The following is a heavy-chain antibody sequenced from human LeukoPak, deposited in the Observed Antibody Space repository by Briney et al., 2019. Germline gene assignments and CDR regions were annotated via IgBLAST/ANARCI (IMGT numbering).Heavy chain of an antibody. Sequence: GSLRLSCAASGFTFSSYGMHWVRQAPGKGLEWVAVISYDGSNKYYADSVEGRFTISRDNSKNTLYLQMNSLRAEDTAVYYCAKDLADSSGGAFDIWGQGTMVTVSS. D-gene: IGHD6-19*01. CDR1: GFTFSSYG. CDR3: AKDLADSSGGAFDI. CDR2: ISYDGSNK. V-gene: IGHV3-30*18. J-gene: IGHJ3*02.